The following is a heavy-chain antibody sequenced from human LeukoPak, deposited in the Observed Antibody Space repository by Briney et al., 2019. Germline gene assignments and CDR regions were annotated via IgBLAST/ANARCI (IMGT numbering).Heavy chain of an antibody. Sequence: PSGTLSLTCAVSGGSISSSNWWSWVRQPPGKGLEWIGEIYHSGSTNYNPSLKSRVTISVDNSKNQFSLKLSSVTAADTAVYYCARDSAVTTFQEKPNYYYYYGMDVWGQGTTVTVSS. CDR2: IYHSGST. J-gene: IGHJ6*02. CDR3: ARDSAVTTFQEKPNYYYYYGMDV. D-gene: IGHD3-16*01. CDR1: GGSISSSNW. V-gene: IGHV4-4*02.